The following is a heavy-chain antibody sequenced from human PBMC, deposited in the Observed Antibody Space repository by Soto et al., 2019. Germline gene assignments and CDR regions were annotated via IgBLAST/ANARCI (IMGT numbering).Heavy chain of an antibody. CDR3: TRGDY. V-gene: IGHV3-74*01. J-gene: IGHJ4*02. CDR1: GFTFSSYW. Sequence: VQLVESGGGLVQPGGSLRLSCAASGFTFSSYWMHWVRQAPGKGLVWVSRISSDATSTSYADSVKDRFTISRDNAKNTLYLQISNLTVEDTAVYFCTRGDYWGQGTLVTVSS. CDR2: ISSDATST.